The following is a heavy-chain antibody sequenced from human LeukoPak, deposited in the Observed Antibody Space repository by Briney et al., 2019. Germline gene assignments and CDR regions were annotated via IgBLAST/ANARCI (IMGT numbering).Heavy chain of an antibody. CDR1: GYTFTGYY. CDR3: VRNSGSGFDY. CDR2: INPSGGSI. V-gene: IGHV1-46*04. Sequence: GASVKVSCKASGYTFTGYYIHWVRQAPGQGLEWMGIINPSGGSITYAQKLQGRVAMARDTSTSTVYMELSSLRSDDTAMYYCVRNSGSGFDYWGQGTLVTVSS. D-gene: IGHD1-26*01. J-gene: IGHJ4*02.